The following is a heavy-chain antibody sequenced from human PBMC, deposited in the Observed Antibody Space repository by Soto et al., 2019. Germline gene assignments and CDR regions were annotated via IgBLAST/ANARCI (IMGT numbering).Heavy chain of an antibody. V-gene: IGHV3-30*18. CDR3: AKDAGAGYCSSTSCYIDAFDI. D-gene: IGHD2-2*01. Sequence: LRLSCAASGFTFSSYGMHWVRQAPGKGLEWVAVISYDGSNKYYAASVKGRFTISRDNSKNTLYLQMNSLRAEGTAVYYCAKDAGAGYCSSTSCYIDAFDIWGQGTMVTVSS. CDR1: GFTFSSYG. J-gene: IGHJ3*02. CDR2: ISYDGSNK.